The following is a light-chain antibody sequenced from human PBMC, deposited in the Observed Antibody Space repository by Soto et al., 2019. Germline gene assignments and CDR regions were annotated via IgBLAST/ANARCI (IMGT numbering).Light chain of an antibody. V-gene: IGLV2-11*01. J-gene: IGLJ2*01. Sequence: QSALTQPRSVSGSPGQSVTISCTGTSSDVGGYNYVSWYQQHPGKAPKLMIYDVSMRPSGVPDRFSGSKSGNTASLTISGLQADDEADYYCCSYAGSYTFEVFGGGTKLTVL. CDR3: CSYAGSYTFEV. CDR1: SSDVGGYNY. CDR2: DVS.